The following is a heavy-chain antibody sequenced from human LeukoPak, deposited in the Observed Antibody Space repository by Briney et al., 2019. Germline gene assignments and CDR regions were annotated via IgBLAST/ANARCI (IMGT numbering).Heavy chain of an antibody. D-gene: IGHD3-10*01. CDR2: MYYSGST. V-gene: IGHV4-59*08. Sequence: SETLSLTCSVSGGSISSYYWSWIRQPPGKGLEWIGYMYYSGSTNYNPSLKSRVTISVDTSKNQFSLKLSSVTAADTAVHYCARHPSYGSGSYYRFGAFDIWGQGTMVTVSS. J-gene: IGHJ3*02. CDR3: ARHPSYGSGSYYRFGAFDI. CDR1: GGSISSYY.